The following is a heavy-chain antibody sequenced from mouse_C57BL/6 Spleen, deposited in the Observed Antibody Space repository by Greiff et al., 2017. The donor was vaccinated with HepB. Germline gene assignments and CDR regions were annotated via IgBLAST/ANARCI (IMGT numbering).Heavy chain of an antibody. CDR2: SRNKANDYTT. J-gene: IGHJ3*01. Sequence: EVKLMESGGGLVQSGRSLRLSCATSGFTFSDFYMEWVRQAPGKGLEWIAASRNKANDYTTEYSASVKGRFIVSRDTSQSILYLQMNALRAEDTAIYYCARDDYEGFAYWGQGTLVTVSA. CDR3: ARDDYEGFAY. D-gene: IGHD2-4*01. CDR1: GFTFSDFY. V-gene: IGHV7-1*01.